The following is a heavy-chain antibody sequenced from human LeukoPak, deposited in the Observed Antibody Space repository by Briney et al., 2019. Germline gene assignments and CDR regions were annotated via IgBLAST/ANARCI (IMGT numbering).Heavy chain of an antibody. J-gene: IGHJ3*02. CDR2: IYSGAAT. Sequence: GGALRLSCTASGFGVSNNYMSWVRQAPGKGLEWVAVIYSGAATCYADAVEGRFSLSRDNSQNALFLQMNSLKVEDSAVYYCARDPGLNAFDIWGQGTMVTVSS. CDR1: GFGVSNNY. CDR3: ARDPGLNAFDI. V-gene: IGHV3-53*01.